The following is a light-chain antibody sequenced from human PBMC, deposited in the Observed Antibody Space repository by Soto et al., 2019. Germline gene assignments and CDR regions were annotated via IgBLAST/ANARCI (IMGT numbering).Light chain of an antibody. J-gene: IGLJ1*01. CDR3: SSYTSSRTLEV. V-gene: IGLV2-14*01. CDR2: EVS. CDR1: SSDVGGYNY. Sequence: QSVLTQPASVSGSPVQSITISCTGTSSDVGGYNYVSWYQQHPGKAPKLMIYEVSNRPSGVSNRFSGSKSGNTASLTISGLQAEDEADYYCSSYTSSRTLEVFGTGTKVTVL.